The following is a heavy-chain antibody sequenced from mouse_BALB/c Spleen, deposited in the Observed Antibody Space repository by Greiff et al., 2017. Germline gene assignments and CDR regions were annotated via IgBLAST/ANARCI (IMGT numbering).Heavy chain of an antibody. D-gene: IGHD1-1*01. CDR3: ARTIYYYGSSYVRFAY. CDR1: GFTFSSYA. V-gene: IGHV5-9-4*01. Sequence: DVHLVESGGGLVKPGGSLKLSCAASGFTFSSYAMSWVRQSPEKRLEWVAEISSGGSYTYYPDTVTGRFTISRDNAKNTLYLEMSSLRSEDTAMYYCARTIYYYGSSYVRFAYWGQGTLVTVSA. J-gene: IGHJ3*01. CDR2: ISSGGSYT.